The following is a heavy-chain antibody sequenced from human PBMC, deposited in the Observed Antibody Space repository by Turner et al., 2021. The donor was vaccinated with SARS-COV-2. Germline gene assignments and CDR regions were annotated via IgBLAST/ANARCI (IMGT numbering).Heavy chain of an antibody. CDR3: ARDRSTYYDFWSGYWHFDY. V-gene: IGHV3-7*01. CDR2: INQDGSEK. J-gene: IGHJ4*02. D-gene: IGHD3-3*01. CDR1: GFTFGSYW. Sequence: EVQLVESGGGLVQPGGSLTLSCSASGFTFGSYWMSWVRQAPGKGLEWVANINQDGSEKYYVDSVKGRFTISRDNAKNSLYLQMNSLRAEDTAVYYCARDRSTYYDFWSGYWHFDYWGQGTLVTVSS.